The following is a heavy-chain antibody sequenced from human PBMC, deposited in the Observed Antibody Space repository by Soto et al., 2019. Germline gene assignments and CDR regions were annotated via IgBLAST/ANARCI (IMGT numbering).Heavy chain of an antibody. CDR2: ISRSGRGSA. CDR1: GFTFNSYV. Sequence: GGSLRLSCAASGFTFNSYVMTWVRQAPGEGLEWVSSISRSGRGSAYYADSVKGRFTISRDNSENTLFLQMNNLRDEDTALYYCARGRYLDSSDYWVANLSFDHWGLGTLVTVSS. CDR3: ARGRYLDSSDYWVANLSFDH. D-gene: IGHD3-22*01. V-gene: IGHV3-23*01. J-gene: IGHJ4*02.